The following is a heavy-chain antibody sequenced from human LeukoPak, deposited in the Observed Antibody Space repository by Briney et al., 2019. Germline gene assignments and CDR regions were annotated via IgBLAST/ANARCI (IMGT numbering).Heavy chain of an antibody. CDR3: ARGRDSSGYYSRYNWFDP. D-gene: IGHD3-22*01. Sequence: GESLKISCKGSGYRFTSYWIGWVRQMPGKGLEWMGIIYPGDSDTRYSPSFQGQVTISADKSISTAYLQWSSLKASDTAMYYCARGRDSSGYYSRYNWFDPWGQGTLVTVSS. CDR1: GYRFTSYW. CDR2: IYPGDSDT. J-gene: IGHJ5*02. V-gene: IGHV5-51*01.